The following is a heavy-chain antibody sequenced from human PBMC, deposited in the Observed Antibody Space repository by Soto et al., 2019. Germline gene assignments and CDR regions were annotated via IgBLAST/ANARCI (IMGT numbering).Heavy chain of an antibody. CDR2: TYHRSDWYN. Sequence: PSQTLSLTCVISGDSVSSNGATWNRIRQSPSRGLEWLGRTYHRSDWYNDYAVSVESRITIKPDTSKNQFSLHLNSVTPEDTALYYCARDVNRNFDYWGQGTLATVSS. CDR1: GDSVSSNGAT. V-gene: IGHV6-1*01. CDR3: ARDVNRNFDY. J-gene: IGHJ4*02. D-gene: IGHD3-16*02.